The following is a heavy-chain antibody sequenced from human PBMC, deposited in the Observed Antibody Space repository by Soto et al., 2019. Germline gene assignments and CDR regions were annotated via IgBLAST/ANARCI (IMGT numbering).Heavy chain of an antibody. V-gene: IGHV4-61*08. Sequence: SETLSLTCTVSGGSVSSGGYYWSWIRQPPGKGLEWIGYIYYSGSTNYNPSLKSRVTISVDTSKNQFSLKLSSVTAADTAVYYCARGELAVPAAIDYWGQGTLVTVSS. D-gene: IGHD2-2*01. J-gene: IGHJ4*02. CDR3: ARGELAVPAAIDY. CDR2: IYYSGST. CDR1: GGSVSSGGYY.